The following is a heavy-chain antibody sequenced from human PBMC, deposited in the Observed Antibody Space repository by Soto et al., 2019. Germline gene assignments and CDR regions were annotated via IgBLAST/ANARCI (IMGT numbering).Heavy chain of an antibody. D-gene: IGHD1-1*01. V-gene: IGHV3-21*01. CDR2: ISSSSSYI. CDR1: GFTFSSYS. CDR3: ASTPYNWNDESYYGMDV. Sequence: GGSLRLSCAASGFTFSSYSMNWVRQAPGKGLEWVSSISSSSSYIYYADSVKGRFTISRDNAKNSLYLQMNSLRAEDTAVYYCASTPYNWNDESYYGMDVWGQGTTVTVSS. J-gene: IGHJ6*02.